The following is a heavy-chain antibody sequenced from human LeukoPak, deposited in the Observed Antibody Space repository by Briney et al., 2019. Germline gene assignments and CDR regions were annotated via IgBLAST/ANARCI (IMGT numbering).Heavy chain of an antibody. CDR3: TRDPDDYGDYADAFDI. CDR2: IRSKAYGGTT. V-gene: IGHV3-49*04. Sequence: GGSLRLSCTASGFTFGDYAMSWVRQAPGKGLEWVGFIRSKAYGGTTEYAESVKGRFTISRDDSKSIAYLQMNSLKTEDTAVYYCTRDPDDYGDYADAFDIWGQGTMVTVCS. CDR1: GFTFGDYA. J-gene: IGHJ3*02. D-gene: IGHD4-17*01.